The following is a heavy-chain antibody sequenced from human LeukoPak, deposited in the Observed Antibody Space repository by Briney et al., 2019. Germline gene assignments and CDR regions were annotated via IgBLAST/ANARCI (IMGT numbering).Heavy chain of an antibody. CDR3: ARDFVLGGKPDAFDI. V-gene: IGHV3-21*01. CDR1: GFTFSSYS. CDR2: ISSSSSYI. Sequence: GGSLRLSCAASGFTFSSYSMNWVRQAPGKGLEWVSSISSSSSYIYYADSVKGRFTISRDNAKNSLYLQMNSLRAEDTAVYYCARDFVLGGKPDAFDIWGQGTMVTVSS. D-gene: IGHD1-26*01. J-gene: IGHJ3*02.